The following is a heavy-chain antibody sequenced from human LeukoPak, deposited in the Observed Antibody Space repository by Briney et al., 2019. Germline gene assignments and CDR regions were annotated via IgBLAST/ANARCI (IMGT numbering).Heavy chain of an antibody. CDR1: GGSISSYY. J-gene: IGHJ4*02. CDR2: IYYSGST. CDR3: AREALNAYDSSGYYA. V-gene: IGHV4-59*01. D-gene: IGHD3-22*01. Sequence: SSETLSLTCTVSGGSISSYYWSWIRQPPGKGLEWIGYIYYSGSTNYNPSLKSRVTISVDTSKNQFSLKLSSVSAVDTAVYYCAREALNAYDSSGYYAWGQGTLVTVSS.